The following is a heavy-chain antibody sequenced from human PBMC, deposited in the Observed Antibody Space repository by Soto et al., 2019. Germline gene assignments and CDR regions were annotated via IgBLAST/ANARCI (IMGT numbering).Heavy chain of an antibody. Sequence: GASVKVSCKASGYTFTSYAMHWVRQAPGQRLEWMGWINAGNGNTKYSQKFQGRVTITADKSTSTAYMELSSLRSEDTAVYYCARQGLRYFDWLPDYWGQGTLVTVSS. CDR2: INAGNGNT. V-gene: IGHV1-3*01. CDR3: ARQGLRYFDWLPDY. J-gene: IGHJ4*02. D-gene: IGHD3-9*01. CDR1: GYTFTSYA.